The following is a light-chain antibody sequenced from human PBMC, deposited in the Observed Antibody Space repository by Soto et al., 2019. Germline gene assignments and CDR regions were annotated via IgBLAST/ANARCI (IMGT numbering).Light chain of an antibody. CDR2: LGS. CDR1: QSLLHSNGYNY. Sequence: DIVMTQSPVSLAVTPGEPASISCRSSQSLLHSNGYNYLDWYLQKPGQSPQVLIYLGSNRASGVPDRFTGSGSDTDFTLKISRVEAEDVGVYYCMQALQTPWTFGQGTKVEIK. V-gene: IGKV2-28*01. J-gene: IGKJ1*01. CDR3: MQALQTPWT.